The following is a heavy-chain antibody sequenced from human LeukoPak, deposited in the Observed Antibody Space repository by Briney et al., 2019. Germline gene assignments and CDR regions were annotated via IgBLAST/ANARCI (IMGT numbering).Heavy chain of an antibody. Sequence: PGRALRLSCAASGFTFSRYALHWVRQAPGKGLEWVAVISHDGTTEHYADSLTGRFSISRDIPASTVYLQMNRLRPEDTAIYYCAREVSPYRSGSSTAFQYWGQGTLVIVSS. CDR3: AREVSPYRSGSSTAFQY. CDR2: ISHDGTTE. D-gene: IGHD3-10*01. J-gene: IGHJ1*01. V-gene: IGHV3-30*04. CDR1: GFTFSRYA.